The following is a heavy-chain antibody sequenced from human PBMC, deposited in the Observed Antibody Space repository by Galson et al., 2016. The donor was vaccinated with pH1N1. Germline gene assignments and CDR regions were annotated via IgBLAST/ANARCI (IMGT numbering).Heavy chain of an antibody. D-gene: IGHD3-10*01. CDR1: GGSFSDYY. J-gene: IGHJ4*02. V-gene: IGHV4-34*01. CDR3: ARVDFGGKLGD. CDR2: VNPSGST. Sequence: LSLTCTVYGGSFSDYYWSWIRQPPGKGLEWIGEVNPSGSTIYNPSLNSRVIISADTSRNQFSLKLTSVTAADTAVYFCARVDFGGKLGDWGQGTQFTVFS.